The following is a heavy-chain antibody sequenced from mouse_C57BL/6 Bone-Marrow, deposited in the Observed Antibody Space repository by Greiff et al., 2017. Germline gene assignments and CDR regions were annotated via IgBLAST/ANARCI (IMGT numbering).Heavy chain of an antibody. CDR3: VGDYEYYYAMDY. CDR2: IHPNSGST. D-gene: IGHD2-4*01. V-gene: IGHV1-64*01. J-gene: IGHJ4*01. Sequence: QVQLQQPGAELVKPGASVKLSCKASGYTFTSYWMHWVKQRPGQGLEWIGMIHPNSGSTNYNEKFKSKATLTVDKSSSTAYMQLSSLTSEDSAVYYCVGDYEYYYAMDYWGQGTSGTVSS. CDR1: GYTFTSYW.